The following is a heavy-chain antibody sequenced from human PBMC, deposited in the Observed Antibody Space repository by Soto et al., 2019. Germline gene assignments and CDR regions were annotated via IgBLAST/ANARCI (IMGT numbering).Heavy chain of an antibody. J-gene: IGHJ4*02. CDR2: IRQDGSQK. Sequence: GGSLRLSCEASGCTFSNYWRSWIRQAPWKGLEWVANIRQDGSQKYLVDSVTGRFTISRDNAKNSLYLQMNGLRTEDTAVYYCVRAGSSCWYFYSWRQGTLVTVSS. CDR1: GCTFSNYW. CDR3: VRAGSSCWYFYS. D-gene: IGHD2-15*01. V-gene: IGHV3-7*01.